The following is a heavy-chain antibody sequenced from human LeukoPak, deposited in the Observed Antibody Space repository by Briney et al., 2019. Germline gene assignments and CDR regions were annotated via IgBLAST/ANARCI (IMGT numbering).Heavy chain of an antibody. J-gene: IGHJ3*02. CDR1: GGSISSYY. CDR3: ARDHGDAFDI. Sequence: SETLSLTCTVSGGSISSYYWSWIRQPPGKGLEWIGYIYYSGSTNYNPSLKSRVTISVDTSKNQFSLKLSSVTAADTAVYYCARDHGDAFDIWGQGTMVTVSS. V-gene: IGHV4-59*01. D-gene: IGHD5-24*01. CDR2: IYYSGST.